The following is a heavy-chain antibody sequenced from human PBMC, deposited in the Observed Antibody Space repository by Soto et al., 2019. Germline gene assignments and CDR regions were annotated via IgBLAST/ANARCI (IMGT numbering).Heavy chain of an antibody. J-gene: IGHJ4*02. V-gene: IGHV3-23*01. Sequence: EVQLLESGGALVQPGGSLRLSCAAAGFTFSSYAMSWVRQAPGKGLEWVSTISDSGGSTYYADSVKGRFAISRDNSRNTLYLQMSSLRGEDTAAYYCAKTHAGWYRGFDCCGQGTLVTVSS. CDR1: GFTFSSYA. CDR2: ISDSGGST. D-gene: IGHD6-19*01. CDR3: AKTHAGWYRGFDC.